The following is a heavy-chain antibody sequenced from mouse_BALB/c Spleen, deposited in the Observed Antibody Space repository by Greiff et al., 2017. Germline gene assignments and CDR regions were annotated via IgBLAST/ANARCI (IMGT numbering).Heavy chain of an antibody. CDR3: ARAAYYRYDYYAMDY. V-gene: IGHV3-2*02. D-gene: IGHD2-14*01. Sequence: VQLKESGPGLVKPSQSLSLTCTVTGYSITSDYAWNWIRQFPGNKLEWMGYISYSGSTSYNPSLKSRISITRDTSKNQFFLQLNSVTTEDTATYYCARAAYYRYDYYAMDYWGQGTSVTVSS. J-gene: IGHJ4*01. CDR2: ISYSGST. CDR1: GYSITSDYA.